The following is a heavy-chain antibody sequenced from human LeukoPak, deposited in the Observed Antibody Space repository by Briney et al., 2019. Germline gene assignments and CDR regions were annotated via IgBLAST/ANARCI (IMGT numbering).Heavy chain of an antibody. CDR3: ARVLPVASRDY. Sequence: GGSLRLSCAASGFTFSTYWMSWVRQAPGKGLEWVANIKQDGSDKFYVDSVKGQFTISRDNAKNSMYLQMNSLRAEDTAVYYCARVLPVASRDYWGQGTLVTVSS. V-gene: IGHV3-7*01. J-gene: IGHJ4*02. CDR1: GFTFSTYW. CDR2: IKQDGSDK. D-gene: IGHD2-2*01.